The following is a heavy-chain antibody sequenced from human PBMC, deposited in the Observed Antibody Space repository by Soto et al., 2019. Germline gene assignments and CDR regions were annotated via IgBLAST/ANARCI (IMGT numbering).Heavy chain of an antibody. J-gene: IGHJ4*02. Sequence: EVQLVQSGGGLVQPGESLRLSCVTSGLTFDDYAMHWVRQRPGKGLEWVSGISWNSGSLVYADSVKGRFTISRENAKNSLYLQMDSLTVEDTALYYCASVWGGRCFDLWCQGTLVTVSS. CDR3: ASVWGGRCFDL. V-gene: IGHV3-9*01. CDR2: ISWNSGSL. D-gene: IGHD3-16*01. CDR1: GLTFDDYA.